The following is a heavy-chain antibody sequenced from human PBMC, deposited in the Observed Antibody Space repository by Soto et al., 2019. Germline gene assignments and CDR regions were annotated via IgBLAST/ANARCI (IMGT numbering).Heavy chain of an antibody. CDR3: ALGRWDIVVVPAAMPKNWFDP. D-gene: IGHD2-2*01. V-gene: IGHV1-8*01. J-gene: IGHJ5*02. CDR1: GYTFTSYD. Sequence: QVPLVQSGAEVKKPGASVKVSCKASGYTFTSYDINWVRQATGQGPEWMEWMNPNSGNTGYSQKFQCRVTMTRNTSISTAYMELSSLISEDTAVYYCALGRWDIVVVPAAMPKNWFDPWGQGTLVTVSS. CDR2: MNPNSGNT.